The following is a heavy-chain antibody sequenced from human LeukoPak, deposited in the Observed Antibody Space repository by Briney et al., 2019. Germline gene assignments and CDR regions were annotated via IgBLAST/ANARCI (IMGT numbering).Heavy chain of an antibody. Sequence: SDTLSLTCTVSGDSINGYFWSWIRQPPGQGREWVVYIYYRGRTIYNPSLGGRITVSLHTPRNQFFLRLTSVSPADTAMYYCARNGNRGPVSGLPLDHWGHGTLVSVSS. D-gene: IGHD6-19*01. CDR1: GDSINGYF. V-gene: IGHV4-59*08. CDR2: IYYRGRT. CDR3: ARNGNRGPVSGLPLDH. J-gene: IGHJ4*01.